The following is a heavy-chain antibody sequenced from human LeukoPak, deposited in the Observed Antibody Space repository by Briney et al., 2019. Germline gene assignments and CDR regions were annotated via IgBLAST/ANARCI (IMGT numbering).Heavy chain of an antibody. J-gene: IGHJ3*02. CDR3: ARPYGDFIYDAFDI. D-gene: IGHD4-17*01. Sequence: SETLSLTCTVSGGSISSGDYYWSWIRQPPGKGLEWIGYIYYSGSTYYNPSLKGRVTISVDTSKNQFSLKLSSVTAADTAVYYCARPYGDFIYDAFDIWGQGTMVTVSS. V-gene: IGHV4-30-4*01. CDR2: IYYSGST. CDR1: GGSISSGDYY.